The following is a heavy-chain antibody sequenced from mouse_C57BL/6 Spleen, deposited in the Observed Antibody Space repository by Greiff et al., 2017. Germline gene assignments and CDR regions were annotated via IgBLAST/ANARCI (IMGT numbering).Heavy chain of an antibody. Sequence: QVQLKQSGAELVKPGASVKLYCKASGYTFTSYWMHWVKQRPGQGLEWIGMIHPNSGSTNYNEKFKSKATLTVDKSSSTAYMQLSSLTSEDSAVYYCARGAVTTYFDVWGTGTTVTVSS. CDR1: GYTFTSYW. D-gene: IGHD2-5*01. V-gene: IGHV1-64*01. CDR2: IHPNSGST. J-gene: IGHJ1*03. CDR3: ARGAVTTYFDV.